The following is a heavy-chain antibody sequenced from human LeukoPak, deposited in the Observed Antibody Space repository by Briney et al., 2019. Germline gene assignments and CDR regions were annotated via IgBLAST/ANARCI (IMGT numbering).Heavy chain of an antibody. CDR2: IIPIFGTA. J-gene: IGHJ4*02. CDR3: ARNRYYYDSSGTYLDY. CDR1: GGTLSSYA. D-gene: IGHD3-22*01. Sequence: VASVKVSCKGSGGTLSSYAISWVRQAPGQGLEWMGGIIPIFGTANYAQKFQGRVTITADESTSTAYMELSSLRSEDTAVYYCARNRYYYDSSGTYLDYWGQGTLVTVSS. V-gene: IGHV1-69*01.